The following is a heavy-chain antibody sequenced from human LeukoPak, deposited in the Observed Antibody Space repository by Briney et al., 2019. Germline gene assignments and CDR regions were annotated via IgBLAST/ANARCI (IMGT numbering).Heavy chain of an antibody. CDR2: ISGSGGST. CDR1: GFTFSSYG. D-gene: IGHD3-3*01. J-gene: IGHJ4*02. Sequence: GGSLRLSCAASGFTFSSYGMSWVRQAPGKGLEWVSGISGSGGSTYYADSVKGRFTISRDNSKNTLYLQMNSLRAEDTAVYYCVRGGPVSRITTSGHPWEYWGLGTLVTVSS. CDR3: VRGGPVSRITTSGHPWEY. V-gene: IGHV3-23*01.